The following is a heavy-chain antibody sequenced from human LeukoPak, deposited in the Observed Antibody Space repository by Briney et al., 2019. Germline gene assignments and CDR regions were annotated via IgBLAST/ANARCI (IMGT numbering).Heavy chain of an antibody. CDR2: ISSSGSTI. Sequence: GGSLRLSCAASGFTLSSFEMNWVRQAPGKGLEWVSYISSSGSTIYYADSVKGRFTISRDNAKNSLYLQMNSLRAEDTAVYYCARDRGSSWGNVLRYFVPRVRDYWGQGTLVTVSS. D-gene: IGHD3-9*01. V-gene: IGHV3-48*03. J-gene: IGHJ4*02. CDR1: GFTLSSFE. CDR3: ARDRGSSWGNVLRYFVPRVRDY.